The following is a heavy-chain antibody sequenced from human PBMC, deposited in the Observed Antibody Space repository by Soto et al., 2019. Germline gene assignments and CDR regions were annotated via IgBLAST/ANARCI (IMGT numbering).Heavy chain of an antibody. Sequence: SVKVSFKASGGTFSSYTISWVRQAPGQGLEWMGRIIPILGIANCAQKFQGRVTITADKSTSTAYMELSSLRSEDTAVYYCARDPSDIVATIVKDYWGQGTLVTVSS. V-gene: IGHV1-69*04. D-gene: IGHD5-12*01. CDR1: GGTFSSYT. CDR2: IIPILGIA. CDR3: ARDPSDIVATIVKDY. J-gene: IGHJ4*02.